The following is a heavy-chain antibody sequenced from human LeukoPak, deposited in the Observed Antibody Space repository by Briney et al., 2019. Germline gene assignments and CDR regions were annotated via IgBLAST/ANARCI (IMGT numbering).Heavy chain of an antibody. CDR1: GGSISSYY. Sequence: SETLSLTCTVSGGSISSYYWSWIRQPPGKGLEWIGYIYNSGSTYYNPSLKSRVTISVDTSKNQFSLKLSSVTAADTAVYYCARVGRWIAAANYFDYWGQGTLVTVSS. J-gene: IGHJ4*02. V-gene: IGHV4-59*12. D-gene: IGHD6-13*01. CDR3: ARVGRWIAAANYFDY. CDR2: IYNSGST.